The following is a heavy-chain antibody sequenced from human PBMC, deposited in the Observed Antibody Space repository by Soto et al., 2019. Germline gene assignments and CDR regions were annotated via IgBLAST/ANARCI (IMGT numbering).Heavy chain of an antibody. CDR2: ISGSSSTI. CDR3: ARDLGLFDP. Sequence: PGGSLRLSCAASGFTFSAYNMNWVRQAPGQGLEWVSYISGSSSTIYYADSVKGRFTISRDNAKDSLYLQMNSLRAEDTAVYYCARDLGLFDPWGQGTVVTVSS. V-gene: IGHV3-48*01. CDR1: GFTFSAYN. J-gene: IGHJ5*02.